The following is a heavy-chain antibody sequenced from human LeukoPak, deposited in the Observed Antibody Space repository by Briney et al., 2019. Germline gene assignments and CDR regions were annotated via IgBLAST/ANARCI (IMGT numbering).Heavy chain of an antibody. Sequence: SETLSLTCTVSGGSVSSSSFYWGWIRQPPGKGLEWIGSIYYSGSTYYNPSLKSRVTISVDTSKNQFSLKLSSVTAADTAVYYCVRDWPDSIYGSGSYYNLGYFQHWGQGTLVTASS. CDR1: GGSVSSSSFY. CDR2: IYYSGST. J-gene: IGHJ1*01. D-gene: IGHD3-10*01. CDR3: VRDWPDSIYGSGSYYNLGYFQH. V-gene: IGHV4-39*07.